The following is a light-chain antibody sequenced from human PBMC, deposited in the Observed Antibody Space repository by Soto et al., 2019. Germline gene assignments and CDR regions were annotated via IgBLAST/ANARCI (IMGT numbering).Light chain of an antibody. CDR3: GAWYDSLNGYV. Sequence: QSVLTQPPSASGAPGQRVTISCSGSSSNIGSNTVNCYQQLPGTAPTPLIYKDNQRRSGVPDRFSGSMSGTSASLAISGRQFEDGADYYCGAWYDSLNGYVFGTGTKLTVL. J-gene: IGLJ1*01. CDR2: KDN. V-gene: IGLV1-44*01. CDR1: SSNIGSNT.